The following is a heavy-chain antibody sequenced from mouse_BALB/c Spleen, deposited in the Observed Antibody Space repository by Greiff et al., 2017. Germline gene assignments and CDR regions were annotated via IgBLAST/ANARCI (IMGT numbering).Heavy chain of an antibody. CDR1: GFTFNTYA. CDR3: VRPNRGGYYAMDY. J-gene: IGHJ4*01. V-gene: IGHV10-1*02. CDR2: IRSKSNNYAT. Sequence: EVQLVESGGGLVQPKGSLKLSCAASGFTFNTYAMNWVRQAPGKGLEWVARIRSKSNNYATYYADSVKDRFTISRDDSQSMLYLQMNNLKTEDTAMYYCVRPNRGGYYAMDYWGQGTSVTVSS.